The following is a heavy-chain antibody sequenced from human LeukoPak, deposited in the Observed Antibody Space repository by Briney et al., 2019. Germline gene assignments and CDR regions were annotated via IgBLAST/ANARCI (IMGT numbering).Heavy chain of an antibody. Sequence: PSETLSLTCAVYGGSFSGYYWSWIRQPPGKGLEWLGEINHSGSTNYNPSLKSRVTISVDTSKNQFSLKLSSVTAADTAVYYCARVPSDYDFWSGYYPRGYYYGMDVWGQGTTVTVSS. V-gene: IGHV4-34*01. J-gene: IGHJ6*02. CDR2: INHSGST. CDR3: ARVPSDYDFWSGYYPRGYYYGMDV. D-gene: IGHD3-3*01. CDR1: GGSFSGYY.